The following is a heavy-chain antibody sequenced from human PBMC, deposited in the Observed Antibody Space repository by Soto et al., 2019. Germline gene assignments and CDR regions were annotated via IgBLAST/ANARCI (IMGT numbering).Heavy chain of an antibody. J-gene: IGHJ4*02. CDR1: GFSLSAHGVG. CDR2: IYWDDDK. CDR3: AHSDYGDYFDY. D-gene: IGHD4-17*01. Sequence: QITLKESGPPLVKPTQTLTLTCTFSGFSLSAHGVGVGWIRQPPGKALEWLALIYWDDDKRYSPSLKSRLTITTDTSKNQVVLTMTNMVPVDTATYFCAHSDYGDYFDYWGQGTLVTVSS. V-gene: IGHV2-5*02.